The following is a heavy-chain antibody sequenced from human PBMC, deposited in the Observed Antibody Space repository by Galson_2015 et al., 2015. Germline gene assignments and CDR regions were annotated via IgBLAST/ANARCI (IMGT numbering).Heavy chain of an antibody. CDR2: IRNKVNSYTI. V-gene: IGHV3-72*01. CDR1: GFTFSDHY. J-gene: IGHJ6*02. D-gene: IGHD1-1*01. Sequence: SLRLSCAASGFTFSDHYMDWVRQAPGKGLEWVGRIRNKVNSYTIEYAASVKGRFTISRDDSQSSVHLQMNSLKTEDTAVYYCTRGSSRSNDLHYYYGLDVWGQGTTVTVSS. CDR3: TRGSSRSNDLHYYYGLDV.